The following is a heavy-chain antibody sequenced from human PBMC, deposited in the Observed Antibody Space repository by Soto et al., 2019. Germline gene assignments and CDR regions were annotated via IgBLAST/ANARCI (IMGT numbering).Heavy chain of an antibody. Sequence: EVQLVESGGGLVQPGGSLRLSCAASGFTFSSYWMHWVRQAPGKGLVWVSRINSDGSSTSYADSVKGRFTISRDNAKNTLYLQLNSRRAEDTAVYYCARVGVLRDSSGYYDWFDPWGQGTLVTVSS. D-gene: IGHD3-22*01. CDR3: ARVGVLRDSSGYYDWFDP. V-gene: IGHV3-74*01. J-gene: IGHJ5*02. CDR1: GFTFSSYW. CDR2: INSDGSST.